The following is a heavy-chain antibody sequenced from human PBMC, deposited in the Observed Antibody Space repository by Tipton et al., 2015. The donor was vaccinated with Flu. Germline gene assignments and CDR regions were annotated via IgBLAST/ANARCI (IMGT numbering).Heavy chain of an antibody. V-gene: IGHV4-4*07. J-gene: IGHJ3*02. CDR2: ISTSGST. D-gene: IGHD5-12*01. CDR1: GGSISTSY. CDR3: ARDLRGYSGYTGGDAFDM. Sequence: TLSLTCTVSGGSISTSYWSWIRQPAGKGLEWIGRISTSGSTNYNASLESRVTLSRDTSKNHISLRLTSATAADTALYYCARDLRGYSGYTGGDAFDMWGRGIMVSVSS.